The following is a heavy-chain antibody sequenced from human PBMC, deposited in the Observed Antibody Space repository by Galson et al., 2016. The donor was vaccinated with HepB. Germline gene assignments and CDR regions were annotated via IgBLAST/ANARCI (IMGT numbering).Heavy chain of an antibody. CDR3: ARDWGLLRGVTQNWFDP. CDR1: GYTFMNYG. Sequence: QSGAEVKKPGASVKISCKASGYTFMNYGISWLRQAPGQGLEWMVRIRTYNGQTHYEQKVQDRITMTTNISTTTVYMELRNLRPDDTATYYCARDWGLLRGVTQNWFDPWGQGTLVTVSS. CDR2: IRTYNGQT. J-gene: IGHJ5*02. V-gene: IGHV1-18*01. D-gene: IGHD3-10*01.